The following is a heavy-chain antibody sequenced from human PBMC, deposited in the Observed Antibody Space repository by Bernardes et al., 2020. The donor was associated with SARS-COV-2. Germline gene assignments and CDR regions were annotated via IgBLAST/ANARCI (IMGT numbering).Heavy chain of an antibody. J-gene: IGHJ4*02. Sequence: GGSLRLSCAASGFSFSNYWMTWIRQAPGRGLEWVANIKKDGSETYYGDSVKGRFTISRDNAKNSLYLQMNSLRAEDTALYYCAKGVYGVVPAAVDYWGQGTLVTVSS. CDR1: GFSFSNYW. CDR3: AKGVYGVVPAAVDY. V-gene: IGHV3-7*03. CDR2: IKKDGSET. D-gene: IGHD2-2*01.